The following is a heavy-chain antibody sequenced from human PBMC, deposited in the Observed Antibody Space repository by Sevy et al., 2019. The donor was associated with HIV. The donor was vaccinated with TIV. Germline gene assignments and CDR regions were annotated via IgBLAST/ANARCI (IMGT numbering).Heavy chain of an antibody. CDR1: GFTFTNYW. J-gene: IGHJ4*02. Sequence: GESLKISCKGSGFTFTNYWIAWVRQMPGKGLEWMGIIYPGDSDTRYSPSFQGQVTISADKSITTAYLQWSSLKASDTAMYYCARTYYYGSGNYCDAISRFGYWGQVTLVTVSS. D-gene: IGHD3-10*01. V-gene: IGHV5-51*01. CDR3: ARTYYYGSGNYCDAISRFGY. CDR2: IYPGDSDT.